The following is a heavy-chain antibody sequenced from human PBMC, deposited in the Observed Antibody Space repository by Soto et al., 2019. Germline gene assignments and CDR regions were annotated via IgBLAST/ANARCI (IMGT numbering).Heavy chain of an antibody. D-gene: IGHD3-10*01. CDR2: INTYNGNT. Sequence: QVQLVQSGAEVKKPGASVKVSCKASGYIFTNYGFNWVRQAPGQGLEWMGWINTYNGNTNYAQKLHGRVTMTTDTSPTTAYMELRSLRSDDTAVYYCARDSYGNFDYWGKGTLVTVSS. V-gene: IGHV1-18*01. CDR3: ARDSYGNFDY. CDR1: GYIFTNYG. J-gene: IGHJ4*02.